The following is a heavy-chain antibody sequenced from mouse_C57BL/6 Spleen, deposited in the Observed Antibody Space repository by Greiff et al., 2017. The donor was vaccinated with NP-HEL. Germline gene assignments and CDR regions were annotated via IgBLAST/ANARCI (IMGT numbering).Heavy chain of an antibody. V-gene: IGHV1-52*01. D-gene: IGHD2-2*01. CDR3: ARSGYDSAY. Sequence: QVQLQQSGAELVRPGSSVKLSCKASGYTFTSYWMHWVKQRPIQGLEWIGNIDPSDSETHYNQKFKDKATLTVDKSSSTAYMQLSSLTSEDSAVYYCARSGYDSAYWGQGTLVTVSA. J-gene: IGHJ3*01. CDR2: IDPSDSET. CDR1: GYTFTSYW.